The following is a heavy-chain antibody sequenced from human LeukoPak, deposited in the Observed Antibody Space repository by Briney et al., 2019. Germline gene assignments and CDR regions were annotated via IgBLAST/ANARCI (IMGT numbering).Heavy chain of an antibody. CDR2: ITSSSSNK. CDR1: GFPFSRYS. J-gene: IGHJ5*02. CDR3: ARGTTVTSNWFDP. V-gene: IGHV3-21*01. Sequence: GGSLRLSCAASGFPFSRYSMNWVRQAPGEGPEWVSSITSSSSNKDYVDSVKGRFTVSRDNAKNSLYLQMNSLRAEDTAVYYCARGTTVTSNWFDPWGQGTLVTVSS. D-gene: IGHD4-17*01.